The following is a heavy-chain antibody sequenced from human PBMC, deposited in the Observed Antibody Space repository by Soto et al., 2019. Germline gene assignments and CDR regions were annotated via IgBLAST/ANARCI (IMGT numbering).Heavy chain of an antibody. CDR1: GYSFTSYW. Sequence: PGESLKISCKGSGYSFTSYWIGWVRQMPGKGLEWMGIIYPGDSDTRYSPSFQGQVTISADKSISTAYLQWSSLKASDTAMYYCASGRIAAAGDYYYGMDVWGQGTTVTVSS. CDR2: IYPGDSDT. CDR3: ASGRIAAAGDYYYGMDV. J-gene: IGHJ6*02. V-gene: IGHV5-51*01. D-gene: IGHD6-13*01.